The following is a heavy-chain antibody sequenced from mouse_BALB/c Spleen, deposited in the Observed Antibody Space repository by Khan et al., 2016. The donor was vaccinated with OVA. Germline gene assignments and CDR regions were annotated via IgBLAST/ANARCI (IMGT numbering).Heavy chain of an antibody. D-gene: IGHD1-1*01. Sequence: EVQLQESGPSLVKPSQTLSLTCSVTGDSITSGFWNWIRKFPGNKFEYLGYITYSGNTYYNPSLRSRFSITRDTSKSQYYLQLNSVTTEDTATYYCARSYGSWAMDYWGQGTSVTFSS. J-gene: IGHJ4*01. CDR2: ITYSGNT. CDR3: ARSYGSWAMDY. V-gene: IGHV3-8*02. CDR1: GDSITSGF.